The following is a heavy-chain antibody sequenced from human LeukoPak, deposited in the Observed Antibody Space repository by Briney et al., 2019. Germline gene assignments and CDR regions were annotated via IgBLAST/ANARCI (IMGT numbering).Heavy chain of an antibody. CDR2: INPSGGST. CDR1: GYTFTSFG. D-gene: IGHD2-2*01. CDR3: ARTLVPAANFDY. J-gene: IGHJ4*02. V-gene: IGHV1-46*01. Sequence: ASVKVSCKASGYTFTSFGISWVRQAPGQGLEWMGIINPSGGSTSYAQKFQGRVTMTRDTSTSTVYMELSSLRSEDTAVYYCARTLVPAANFDYWGQGTLVTVSS.